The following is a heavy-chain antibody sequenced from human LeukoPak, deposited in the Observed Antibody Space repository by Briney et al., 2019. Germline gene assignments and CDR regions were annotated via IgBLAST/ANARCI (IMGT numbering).Heavy chain of an antibody. CDR1: GLTTADYG. J-gene: IGHJ4*02. V-gene: IGHV3-20*04. D-gene: IGHD2-21*02. CDR2: IDWSGEAT. Sequence: GGSLRLSCAASGLTTADYGMSWVRQAPGKGLELVSGIDWSGEATQYADSVEGRFTISRDNAANALYLQMNSLTAEDTALYYCARDLSATWYSLGYWGRGTLVTVSS. CDR3: ARDLSATWYSLGY.